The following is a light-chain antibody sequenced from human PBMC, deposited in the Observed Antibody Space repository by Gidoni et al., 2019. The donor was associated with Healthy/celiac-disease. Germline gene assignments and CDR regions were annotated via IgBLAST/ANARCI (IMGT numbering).Light chain of an antibody. J-gene: IGLJ3*02. CDR3: QAWDSSTEA. Sequence: SYELPQPPSVSVSPGKTASIPCSGDKLGDKYACWYQQKPGQSPVLVIYQDSKRPSGIPERFSGSNSGNTATLTIIGTQAMDEADYYCQAWDSSTEAFGGGTKLTVL. CDR2: QDS. V-gene: IGLV3-1*01. CDR1: KLGDKY.